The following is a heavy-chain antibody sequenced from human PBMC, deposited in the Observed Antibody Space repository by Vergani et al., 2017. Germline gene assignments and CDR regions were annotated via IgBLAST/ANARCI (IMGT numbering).Heavy chain of an antibody. CDR3: APSSNWGSTGFDY. V-gene: IGHV2-70*04. CDR1: GFSLSTSGMR. CDR2: IDWDDDK. J-gene: IGHJ4*02. Sequence: QVTLKESGPALVKPTQTLTLTCTFSGFSLSTSGMRVSCIRQPPGKALEWLARIDWDDDKFYSTSLKTRLTISKDTSKNPVVLTMTTMDPVDTATYYCAPSSNWGSTGFDYWGQGTLVTVYS. D-gene: IGHD7-27*01.